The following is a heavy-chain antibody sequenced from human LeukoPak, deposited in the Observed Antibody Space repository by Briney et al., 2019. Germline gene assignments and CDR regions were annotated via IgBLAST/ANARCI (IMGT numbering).Heavy chain of an antibody. V-gene: IGHV4-34*01. Sequence: SETLSLTCAVYGGSFSGYYWSWIRQPPGKGLEWIGEINHSGSTNYNPSLKSRVTISVDTSKNQFSLKLSSVTAADTAVYYCARLGTMLRGAQYYYMDVWGKGTTVTISS. J-gene: IGHJ6*03. CDR2: INHSGST. CDR3: ARLGTMLRGAQYYYMDV. CDR1: GGSFSGYY. D-gene: IGHD3-10*01.